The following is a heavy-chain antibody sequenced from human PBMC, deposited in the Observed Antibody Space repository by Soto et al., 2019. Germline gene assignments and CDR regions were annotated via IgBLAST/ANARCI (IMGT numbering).Heavy chain of an antibody. D-gene: IGHD2-8*02. V-gene: IGHV3-23*01. CDR3: SRYWFEDY. J-gene: IGHJ4*02. Sequence: EVQLLESGGGLVQPGGSLRLSCAASGFTFSTYAMTWVRQAPGKGLEWLSVINTAGTTYYTGSVKGRFTISRDNAKNTLYLQMDGLRAEDTAVYYCSRYWFEDYWGQGTLVTVSS. CDR2: INTAGTT. CDR1: GFTFSTYA.